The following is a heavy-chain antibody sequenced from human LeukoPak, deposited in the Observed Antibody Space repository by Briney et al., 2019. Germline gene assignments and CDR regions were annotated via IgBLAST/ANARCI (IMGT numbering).Heavy chain of an antibody. Sequence: GRSLRLSCAASGFTFSSYALTWVRQAPGKGLEWVSSISGSGDSIFYAGTVKGRFTISRDNPKKTLYLQMNSLRAEDTAIYYCAKDALNYVWGSPHAFDIWGQGTMVTVSS. D-gene: IGHD3-16*01. CDR1: GFTFSSYA. CDR2: ISGSGDSI. V-gene: IGHV3-23*01. CDR3: AKDALNYVWGSPHAFDI. J-gene: IGHJ3*02.